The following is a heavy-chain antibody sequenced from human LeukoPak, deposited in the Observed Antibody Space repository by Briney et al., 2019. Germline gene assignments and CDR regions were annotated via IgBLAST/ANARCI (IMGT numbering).Heavy chain of an antibody. Sequence: GGSLRLSCAASGFTFSSYWMSWVRQAPGKGLEWVSSISSSSSYIYYADSVKGRFTISRDNAKNSLYLQMNSLRAEDTAVYYCARLVHHTEGRNYDFWSGYEIDYWGQGTLVTVSS. CDR3: ARLVHHTEGRNYDFWSGYEIDY. V-gene: IGHV3-21*01. CDR2: ISSSSSYI. D-gene: IGHD3-3*01. J-gene: IGHJ4*02. CDR1: GFTFSSYW.